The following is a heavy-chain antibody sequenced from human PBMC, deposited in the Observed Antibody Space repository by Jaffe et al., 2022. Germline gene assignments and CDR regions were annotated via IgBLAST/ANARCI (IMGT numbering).Heavy chain of an antibody. D-gene: IGHD3-3*01. CDR1: GYTFTSYG. CDR2: ISAYNGNT. CDR3: ARPHSDYYYDFWSGYPNWFDP. J-gene: IGHJ5*02. Sequence: QVQLVQSGAEVKKPGASVKVSCKASGYTFTSYGISWVRQAPGQGLEWMGWISAYNGNTNYAQKLQGRVTMTTDTSTSTAYMELRSLRSDDTAVYYCARPHSDYYYDFWSGYPNWFDPWGQGTLVTVSS. V-gene: IGHV1-18*01.